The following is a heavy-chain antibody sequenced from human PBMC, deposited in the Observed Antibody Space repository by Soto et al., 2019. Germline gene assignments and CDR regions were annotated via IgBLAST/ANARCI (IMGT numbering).Heavy chain of an antibody. CDR1: GFTFSSYA. Sequence: QVQLVESGGGVVQPGRSLRLSCAASGFTFSSYAMHWVRQAPGKGLEWVAVISSDGSNKYYADAVKGRFTISRDNSKNTLYLQMNSLRAEDTAVYYCAREGSDYAIYYWGQGPLVTVSS. CDR2: ISSDGSNK. J-gene: IGHJ4*02. CDR3: AREGSDYAIYY. D-gene: IGHD4-17*01. V-gene: IGHV3-30-3*01.